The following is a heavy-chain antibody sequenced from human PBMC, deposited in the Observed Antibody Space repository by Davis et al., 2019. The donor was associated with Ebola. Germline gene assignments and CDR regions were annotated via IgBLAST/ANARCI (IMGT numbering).Heavy chain of an antibody. CDR1: GFTFSTYA. CDR3: AKGGRFLEWLLYNY. CDR2: VSDDGVAT. J-gene: IGHJ4*02. V-gene: IGHV3-23*01. Sequence: GESLKISCAASGFTFSTYAMSWVRQAPGKGLEWVSGVSDDGVATYFADSVKGRFTISRDNSKNTLYLQMNSLRAEDTAVYYCAKGGRFLEWLLYNYWGQGTLVTVSS. D-gene: IGHD3-3*01.